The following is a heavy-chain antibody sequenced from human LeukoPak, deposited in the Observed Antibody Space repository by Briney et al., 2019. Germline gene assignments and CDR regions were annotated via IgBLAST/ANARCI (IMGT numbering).Heavy chain of an antibody. Sequence: PGGSLRLSCAASGFTFDDYAMHWVRQAPGKGLEWVSGISWNSGSIGYADSVKGRFTISRDNAKNSLYLQMNSLRAEGTALYYCAKGGGFGGLFGQPSYFACWGGGPLVTAS. J-gene: IGHJ4*02. CDR3: AKGGGFGGLFGQPSYFAC. CDR2: ISWNSGSI. D-gene: IGHD3-10*01. CDR1: GFTFDDYA. V-gene: IGHV3-9*01.